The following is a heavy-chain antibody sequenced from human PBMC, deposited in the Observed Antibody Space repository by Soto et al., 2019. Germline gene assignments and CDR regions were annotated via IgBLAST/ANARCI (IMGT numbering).Heavy chain of an antibody. J-gene: IGHJ4*02. V-gene: IGHV1-69*14. Sequence: QVQLVQSGAEVKKPGSSVKVSCKASGGTFRSYAVRWVRQAPGQGLEWMGGIIPILSTTNYAQNFQGRVTISADKSTSTAYMELSSLRSEDTAVYYCVRYFDTFGGVIAGPRGGYFDYWGQGTLVTVSS. CDR2: IIPILSTT. CDR3: VRYFDTFGGVIAGPRGGYFDY. CDR1: GGTFRSYA. D-gene: IGHD3-16*02.